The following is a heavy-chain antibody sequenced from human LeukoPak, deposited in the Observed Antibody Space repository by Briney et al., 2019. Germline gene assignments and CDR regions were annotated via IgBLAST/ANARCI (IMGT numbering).Heavy chain of an antibody. V-gene: IGHV4-31*03. Sequence: SETLSLTCTVSGGSISSGGYYWSWIRQHPGKGLEWIGYIYYSGSTYYNPSLKSRVTISVDTSKNQFSLKLSSVTAADTAVYYCARGWPTIGFDYWGQGTLVTVSS. CDR1: GGSISSGGYY. J-gene: IGHJ4*02. CDR3: ARGWPTIGFDY. CDR2: IYYSGST. D-gene: IGHD5-12*01.